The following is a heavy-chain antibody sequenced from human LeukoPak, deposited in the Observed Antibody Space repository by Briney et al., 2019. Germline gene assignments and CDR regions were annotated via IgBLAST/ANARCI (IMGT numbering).Heavy chain of an antibody. CDR1: GFTFSSYA. J-gene: IGHJ4*02. CDR3: ARESHYDSSDYYFSFFDY. Sequence: GGSLRLSCAASGFTFSSYAMHWVRQAPGKGLEWVAVLSYDGSSKYYADSVKGRFTISRDNSKNTLYLQMNSLRAEDTAVYYCARESHYDSSDYYFSFFDYWGQGTLVTVSS. CDR2: LSYDGSSK. V-gene: IGHV3-30*04. D-gene: IGHD3-22*01.